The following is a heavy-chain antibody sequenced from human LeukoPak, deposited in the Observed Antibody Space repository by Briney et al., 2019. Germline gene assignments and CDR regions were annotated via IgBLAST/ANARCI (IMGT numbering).Heavy chain of an antibody. CDR2: IYYSGHT. CDR3: ARVELLYYALEY. Sequence: SETLSLTCTVSGGSXSSGDYYWTWIRQPPGKGLEWIGYIYYSGHTYYNPSLKSRLTISVDTSKNQFSLRLNSVTAADTAVYYCARVELLYYALEYWGQGTLVAVSS. D-gene: IGHD3-10*01. J-gene: IGHJ4*02. CDR1: GGSXSSGDYY. V-gene: IGHV4-30-4*01.